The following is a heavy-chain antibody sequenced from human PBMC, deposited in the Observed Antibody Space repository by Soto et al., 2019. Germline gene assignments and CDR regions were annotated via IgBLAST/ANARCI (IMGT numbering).Heavy chain of an antibody. Sequence: PGGSLRLSCAASGFTFSSYGMHWVRQAPGKGLEWVAVISYDGSNKYYADSVKGRFTISRDNSKNTLYLQMSSLRAEDTAVYYCAKDLGSLRSFGFDYWGQGTLVTVSS. CDR3: AKDLGSLRSFGFDY. J-gene: IGHJ4*02. V-gene: IGHV3-30*18. CDR2: ISYDGSNK. D-gene: IGHD2-15*01. CDR1: GFTFSSYG.